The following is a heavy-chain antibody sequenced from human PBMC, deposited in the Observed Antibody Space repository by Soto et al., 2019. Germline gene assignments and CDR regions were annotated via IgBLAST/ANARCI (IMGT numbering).Heavy chain of an antibody. Sequence: QVQLHESGPGLVKPSETQSLTCNVSGDSIGRFYWSWIRQSADKGLEWIGRVYSTGGTAYNPALKGRVTISLDRSNNHVSLEMNSVTAADTAVYYCARDLSGTGLDIWGRGTRVTVSS. J-gene: IGHJ6*02. D-gene: IGHD1-26*01. CDR3: ARDLSGTGLDI. V-gene: IGHV4-4*07. CDR2: VYSTGGT. CDR1: GDSIGRFY.